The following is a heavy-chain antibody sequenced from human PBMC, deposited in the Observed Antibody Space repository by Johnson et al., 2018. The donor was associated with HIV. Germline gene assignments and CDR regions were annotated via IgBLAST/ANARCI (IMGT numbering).Heavy chain of an antibody. J-gene: IGHJ3*02. Sequence: VQLVESGGGLVQPGRSLRLSCAASGFTFDDYAMHWVRQAPGKGLEWVAAIGTISDTFYPDPVKGRFTISRENAKNSLYLQMNSLRAEETALYYCAKDLLEVVPYAFDIWGQGTMVTVSS. CDR2: IGTISDT. CDR3: AKDLLEVVPYAFDI. V-gene: IGHV3-13*01. D-gene: IGHD2-2*01. CDR1: GFTFDDYA.